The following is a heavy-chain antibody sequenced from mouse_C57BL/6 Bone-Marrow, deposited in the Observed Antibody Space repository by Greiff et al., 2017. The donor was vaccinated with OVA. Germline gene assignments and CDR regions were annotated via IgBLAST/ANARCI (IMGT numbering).Heavy chain of an antibody. V-gene: IGHV5-2*01. CDR3: ARHVDYYGSSYSAMDY. J-gene: IGHJ4*01. CDR2: INSDGGST. D-gene: IGHD1-1*01. Sequence: EVMLVESGGGLVQPGESLKLSCESNEYEFPSHDMSWVRKTPEKRLELVAAINSDGGSTYYPDTMERRFIISRDNTKKTLYLQMSSLRSEDTALYYCARHVDYYGSSYSAMDYWGQGTSVTVSS. CDR1: EYEFPSHD.